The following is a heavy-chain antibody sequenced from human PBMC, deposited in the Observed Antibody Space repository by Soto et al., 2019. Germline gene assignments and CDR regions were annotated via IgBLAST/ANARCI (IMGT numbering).Heavy chain of an antibody. CDR3: AKEITMVRGARIFDY. V-gene: IGHV3-30*18. CDR2: ISSDGNNK. J-gene: IGHJ4*02. D-gene: IGHD3-10*01. Sequence: QVQLVESGGGVVQPGRSLRLSCAASGFTFSSYGMHWVRQAPGKGLEWVAVISSDGNNKYYADSVKGRFTISRDNPKNMLYLQMNSLRAEDTAVYYGAKEITMVRGARIFDYWGQGTLVTVSS. CDR1: GFTFSSYG.